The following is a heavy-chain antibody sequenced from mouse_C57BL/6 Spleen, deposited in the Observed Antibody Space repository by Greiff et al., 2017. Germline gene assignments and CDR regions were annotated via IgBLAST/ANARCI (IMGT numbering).Heavy chain of an antibody. V-gene: IGHV1-7*01. CDR1: GYTFTSYW. CDR2: INPSSGYT. CDR3: ARYYYGSSYHFDY. Sequence: QVQLKESGAELAKPGASVKLSCKASGYTFTSYWMHWVKQRPGQGLEWIGYINPSSGYTKYNQKFKDKATLTADKSSSTAYMQLSSLTYEDSAVYYCARYYYGSSYHFDYWGQGTTLTVSS. J-gene: IGHJ2*01. D-gene: IGHD1-1*01.